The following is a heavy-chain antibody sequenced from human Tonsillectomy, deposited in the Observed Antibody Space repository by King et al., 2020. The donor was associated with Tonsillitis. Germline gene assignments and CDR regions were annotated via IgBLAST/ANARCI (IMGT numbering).Heavy chain of an antibody. CDR3: AREIRYPGIAVAGNYMDV. CDR1: GFTFSDYY. CDR2: ISSSSSYT. V-gene: IGHV3-11*05. D-gene: IGHD6-19*01. Sequence: VQLVESGGGLVKPGGSLRLSCAASGFTFSDYYMSWIRQAPGKGLEWVTYISSSSSYTNYADSVKGRFTISRDNAKNSLYLQMNSLRAEDTAVYYCAREIRYPGIAVAGNYMDVWGKGTTVTVSS. J-gene: IGHJ6*03.